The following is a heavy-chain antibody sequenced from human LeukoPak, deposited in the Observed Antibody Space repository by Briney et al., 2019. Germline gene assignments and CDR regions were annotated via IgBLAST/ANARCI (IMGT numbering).Heavy chain of an antibody. Sequence: GGSLRLSCAASGFTFGSYVMSWVRQAPGKGPEWVSAISGDGGTYYADSVKGRFTISRDNSENTLYLQMNSLGGEDTALYYCARYCGAARCYSGFDYWGQGTLVTVAS. CDR1: GFTFGSYV. D-gene: IGHD2-15*01. CDR3: ARYCGAARCYSGFDY. CDR2: ISGDGGT. V-gene: IGHV3-23*01. J-gene: IGHJ4*02.